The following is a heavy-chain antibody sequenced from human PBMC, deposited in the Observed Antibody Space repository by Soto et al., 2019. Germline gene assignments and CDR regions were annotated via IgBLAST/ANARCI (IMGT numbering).Heavy chain of an antibody. D-gene: IGHD4-17*01. J-gene: IGHJ4*02. Sequence: GASVKVSCKASGGTLSSYAISWVRQAPGQGLEWMGGIIPIFGTANYAQKFQGRVTITADESTSTAYMELSSLRSEDTAVYYCARGIYYGDYDCDYWGQGTLVTVSS. V-gene: IGHV1-69*13. CDR1: GGTLSSYA. CDR2: IIPIFGTA. CDR3: ARGIYYGDYDCDY.